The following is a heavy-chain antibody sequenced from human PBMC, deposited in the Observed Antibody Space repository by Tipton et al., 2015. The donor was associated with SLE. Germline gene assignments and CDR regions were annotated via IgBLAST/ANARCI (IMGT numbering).Heavy chain of an antibody. CDR1: GYPFTNYD. D-gene: IGHD3-9*01. J-gene: IGHJ4*02. CDR2: ISGYNGNT. Sequence: QVQLVQSGAEVKKPGASVKVSCRTSGYPFTNYDINWVRQAPGQGLEWMGWISGYNGNTDYAQNLQGRVTMTTDTSTSTAYMELRSLRSDDTAVYYCAREGATGYPQDFWGQGTLVTVSS. V-gene: IGHV1-18*01. CDR3: AREGATGYPQDF.